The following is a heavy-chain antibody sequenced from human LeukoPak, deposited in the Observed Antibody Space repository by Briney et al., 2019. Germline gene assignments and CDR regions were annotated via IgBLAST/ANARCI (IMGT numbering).Heavy chain of an antibody. CDR2: ISADGRA. J-gene: IGHJ6*02. CDR3: ATWAFYHDLDV. CDR1: GMNFEKYA. D-gene: IGHD3-3*01. V-gene: IGHV3-43*02. Sequence: GGSLRLSCVASGMNFEKYAMHWVRQRPGKGLEWVAVISADGRADHAGSVKRRFTVSRDNSKEALFLDMSSLRDEDSALYYCATWAFYHDLDVWGQRTTVIVSS.